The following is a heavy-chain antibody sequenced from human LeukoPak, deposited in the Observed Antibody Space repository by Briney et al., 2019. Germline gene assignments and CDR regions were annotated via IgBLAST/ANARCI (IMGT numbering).Heavy chain of an antibody. V-gene: IGHV4-59*08. CDR2: IYYSGST. J-gene: IGHJ5*02. D-gene: IGHD2-15*01. CDR1: GGSISSYY. Sequence: SETLSLTCTVSGGSISSYYWSWIRQPPGKGLEWIGYIYYSGSTNYNPFLKSRVTISVDTSKNQFSLKLSSVTAADTAVYYCARTGWGCSGGSCYSGWFDPWGQGTLVTVSS. CDR3: ARTGWGCSGGSCYSGWFDP.